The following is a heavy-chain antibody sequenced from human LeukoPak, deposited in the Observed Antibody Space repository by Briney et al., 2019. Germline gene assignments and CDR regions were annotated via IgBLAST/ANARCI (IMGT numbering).Heavy chain of an antibody. D-gene: IGHD3-10*01. CDR1: GFTFSSYG. V-gene: IGHV3-30*03. CDR2: ISYDGSNK. J-gene: IGHJ4*02. Sequence: GRSLRLSCAGSGFTFSSYGMHWVRQAPGKGLEWVAVISYDGSNKYYADSVKGRFTISRDNSKNTLYLQMNSLRVEDTAVYYCARVGGHWGQGTLVTVSS. CDR3: ARVGGH.